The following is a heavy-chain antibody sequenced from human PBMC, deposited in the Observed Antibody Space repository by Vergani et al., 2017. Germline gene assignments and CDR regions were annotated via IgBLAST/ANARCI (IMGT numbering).Heavy chain of an antibody. D-gene: IGHD1-26*01. CDR2: LNGGGGST. V-gene: IGHV3-23*01. CDR1: GFTFSTYA. Sequence: EVQLLESGGSLKQPGGSVRLSCAASGFTFSTYAMHWVRQAPGKGLDWGSALNGGGGSTYYADSFKGRYIISRDNSSENLDLKMNSLRPEDTATYYWVKDAGSYENFFDSWDQGALVTVSS. J-gene: IGHJ4*02. CDR3: VKDAGSYENFFDS.